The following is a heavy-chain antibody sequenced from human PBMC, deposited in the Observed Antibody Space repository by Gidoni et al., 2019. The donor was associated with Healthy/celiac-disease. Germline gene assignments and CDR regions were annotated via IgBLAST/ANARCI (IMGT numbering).Heavy chain of an antibody. CDR2: IWYDGSNK. V-gene: IGHV3-33*01. CDR3: ARDRLRFLEEGLRGMDV. CDR1: GFTLSSYG. D-gene: IGHD3-3*01. J-gene: IGHJ6*02. Sequence: QVQLVESGGGVVQPGRSLRFSCASFGFTLSSYGMQWVRQAPGKGLEWVAVIWYDGSNKDYADSVKGRFTISRDNSKNTLYLQMNSLRAEDTAVYYCARDRLRFLEEGLRGMDVWGQGTTVTVSS.